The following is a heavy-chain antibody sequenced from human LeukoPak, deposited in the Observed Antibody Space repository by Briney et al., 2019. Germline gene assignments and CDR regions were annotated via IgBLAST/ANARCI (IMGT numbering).Heavy chain of an antibody. J-gene: IGHJ4*02. CDR2: ISSSSSYI. CDR1: GFTFSSYS. V-gene: IGHV3-21*01. D-gene: IGHD3-22*01. Sequence: AGGSLRLSCAASGFTFSSYSMNWVRQAPGKGLECVSSISSSSSYIYYADSVKGRFTISRDNAKNSLYLQMNSLRAEDTAVYYCARDTYYYDSSGYYQSDYWGQGTLVTVSS. CDR3: ARDTYYYDSSGYYQSDY.